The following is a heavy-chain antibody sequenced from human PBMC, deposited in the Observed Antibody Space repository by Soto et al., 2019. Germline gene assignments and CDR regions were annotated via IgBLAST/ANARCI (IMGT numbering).Heavy chain of an antibody. CDR2: SWSGGRGE. CDR1: GFTFSHYG. V-gene: IGHV3-33*06. D-gene: IGHD3-22*01. J-gene: IGHJ5*01. CDR3: AKEGAGYYDSSPYDS. Sequence: QVQLVESGGGVVQPGTSLRLSCAASGFTFSHYGIHWVRQAPGKGLEWVGLSWSGGRGEDCADSVRGRFTISRDNSKNTLYLQMNSLRAEDTAVYYCAKEGAGYYDSSPYDSWGQGTLVTVSS.